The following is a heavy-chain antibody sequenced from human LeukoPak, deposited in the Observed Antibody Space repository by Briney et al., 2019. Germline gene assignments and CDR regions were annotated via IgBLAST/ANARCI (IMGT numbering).Heavy chain of an antibody. CDR3: ARSPQQWLIYYYYYGMDV. J-gene: IGHJ6*02. CDR2: ISGYNGNT. V-gene: IGHV1-18*01. CDR1: GYTFSSFG. Sequence: EASVKVSCKASGYTFSSFGISWVRQAPGQGLEWMGWISGYNGNTKYAEKFQGRVTLTTDTSTSTAYMELRSLRSDDTAVYYCARSPQQWLIYYYYYGMDVWGQGTTVTVSS. D-gene: IGHD6-19*01.